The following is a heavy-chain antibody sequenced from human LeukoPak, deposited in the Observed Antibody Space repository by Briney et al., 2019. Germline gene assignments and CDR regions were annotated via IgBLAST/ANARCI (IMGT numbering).Heavy chain of an antibody. CDR3: ATQVGDGGYFDY. Sequence: GGSLRLSCAASGFTFSSYEMNWVRQVPGKGLEWVSYISSSGSTIYYADSVKGRFTISRDNAKNSLYLQMNSLRAEDTAVYYCATQVGDGGYFDYWGQGTLVTVSS. CDR1: GFTFSSYE. D-gene: IGHD1-26*01. V-gene: IGHV3-48*03. CDR2: ISSSGSTI. J-gene: IGHJ4*02.